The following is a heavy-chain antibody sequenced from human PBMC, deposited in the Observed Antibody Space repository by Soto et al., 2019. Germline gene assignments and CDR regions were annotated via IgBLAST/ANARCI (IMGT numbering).Heavy chain of an antibody. D-gene: IGHD6-19*01. CDR2: ISGSGDNT. CDR3: AKDSRSGIAVDFAFDI. Sequence: GGSLRLSCAASGFTFSSHALSWVRQAPGKGPEWVSGISGSGDNTDYADSVKGRFTISRDNSKNTLYLQMKSLRAEDTAVYYCAKDSRSGIAVDFAFDIWGQGTVVTVSS. J-gene: IGHJ3*02. V-gene: IGHV3-23*01. CDR1: GFTFSSHA.